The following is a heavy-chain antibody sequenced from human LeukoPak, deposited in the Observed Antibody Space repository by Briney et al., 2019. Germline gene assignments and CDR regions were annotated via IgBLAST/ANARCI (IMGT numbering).Heavy chain of an antibody. CDR3: ATLESSESLFDY. V-gene: IGHV1-8*01. CDR2: MNPNSGNT. CDR1: GYTFTSYD. D-gene: IGHD3-10*01. Sequence: GASVKVSCKASGYTFTSYDINWVRQATGQGLEWMGWMNPNSGNTGYAQKFQGRVTMTRNTFISTAYMELSSLRSEDTAVYYCATLESSESLFDYWGQGTLVTVSS. J-gene: IGHJ4*02.